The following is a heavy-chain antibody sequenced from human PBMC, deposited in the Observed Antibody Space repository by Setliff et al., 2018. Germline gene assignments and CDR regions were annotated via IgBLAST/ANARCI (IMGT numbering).Heavy chain of an antibody. CDR3: AREHGYSYGQTYYYYGMDV. J-gene: IGHJ6*02. D-gene: IGHD5-18*01. Sequence: PSETLSLTCTVSGGSISSGIYYWSWIRQPAGKGLEWIGHIYTSGSTNYNPSLKSRVTISVDTSKNQFSLRLSSVTAADTAVYYCAREHGYSYGQTYYYYGMDVWGQGTTVTVSS. CDR2: IYTSGST. CDR1: GGSISSGIYY. V-gene: IGHV4-61*09.